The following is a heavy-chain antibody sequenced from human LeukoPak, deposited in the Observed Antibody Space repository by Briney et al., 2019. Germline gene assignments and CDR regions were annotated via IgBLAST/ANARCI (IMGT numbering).Heavy chain of an antibody. Sequence: ASVKVSCKVSGYTFTDYYMHWVQPAPGKGLEWMGLVDPEDGETIYAEKFQGRVTITADTSTDTAYMELSSLRSEDTAVYYCATDRRDGYTDPFDYWGQGTLVTVSS. CDR3: ATDRRDGYTDPFDY. V-gene: IGHV1-69-2*01. D-gene: IGHD5-24*01. J-gene: IGHJ4*02. CDR2: VDPEDGET. CDR1: GYTFTDYY.